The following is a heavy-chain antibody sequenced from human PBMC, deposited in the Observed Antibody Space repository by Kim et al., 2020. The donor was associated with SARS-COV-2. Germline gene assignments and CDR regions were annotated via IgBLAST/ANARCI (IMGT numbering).Heavy chain of an antibody. V-gene: IGHV3-48*03. CDR2: ISRSGTTK. J-gene: IGHJ3*02. CDR3: AREVPQTPDAFDI. CDR1: GFTFSSYE. Sequence: GGSLRLSCAXSGFTFSSYEMNWVRQAPGKGLEWVSYISRSGTTKYYADSVKGRFTISRDNAKNSLYLQMNSLRAEDTAVYYCAREVPQTPDAFDIWGQGTMVTVSS.